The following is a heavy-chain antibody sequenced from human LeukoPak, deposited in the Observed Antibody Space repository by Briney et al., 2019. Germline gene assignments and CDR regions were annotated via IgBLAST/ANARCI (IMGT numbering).Heavy chain of an antibody. D-gene: IGHD3-10*01. CDR1: GYTFTSYY. Sequence: ASVKVSCKASGYTFTSYYMHWVRQAPGQGLEWMGIINPSGGSTSYAQKFQGRVTMTRDMSTSTVHMELSSLRSEDTAVYYCARAQRVGNWFDPWGQGTLVAVSS. J-gene: IGHJ5*02. CDR2: INPSGGST. V-gene: IGHV1-46*01. CDR3: ARAQRVGNWFDP.